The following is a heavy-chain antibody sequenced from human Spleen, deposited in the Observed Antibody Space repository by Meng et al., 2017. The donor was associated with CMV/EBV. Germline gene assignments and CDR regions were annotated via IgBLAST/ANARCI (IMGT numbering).Heavy chain of an antibody. CDR3: ANIHYSDRSGFYYLRRFDI. CDR1: GFTFTTYG. V-gene: IGHV3-30*02. Sequence: GESLKISCATSGFTFTTYGMHWVRQAPGKGLEWVAFVGGDGHNKHYADSVKGRFTISRDNSKSTLSLQMSSLRPADTAIYYCANIHYSDRSGFYYLRRFDIWGQGTMVTVSS. D-gene: IGHD3-22*01. CDR2: VGGDGHNK. J-gene: IGHJ3*02.